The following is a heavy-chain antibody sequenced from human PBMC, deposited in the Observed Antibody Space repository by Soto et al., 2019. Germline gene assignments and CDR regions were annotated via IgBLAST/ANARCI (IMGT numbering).Heavy chain of an antibody. CDR3: ATKEGFAY. V-gene: IGHV3-23*01. Sequence: PGGSLRLSWAASGFTFSSDSMSWVRQAPGKGLEWVSAISGSGGSTYYADSVKGRFTISRDNSKNTLYLQMNSLRAEDTAVYYCATKEGFAYWGQGTLVTVSS. CDR2: ISGSGGST. J-gene: IGHJ4*02. CDR1: GFTFSSDS.